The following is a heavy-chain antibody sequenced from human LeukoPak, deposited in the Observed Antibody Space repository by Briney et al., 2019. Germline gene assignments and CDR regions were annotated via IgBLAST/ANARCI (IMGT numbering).Heavy chain of an antibody. D-gene: IGHD3-16*01. CDR3: AKPYQQLLWDYFDP. J-gene: IGHJ5*02. CDR2: IYSGGIT. Sequence: SETLSLTCTVSGGSISSSGYYWTWIRQHPGKGLEWIGYIYSGGITYYNPSLKSRATISLDTSKNQFSLRLSSVTAADTAIYYCAKPYQQLLWDYFDPWGQGKLVTVSS. V-gene: IGHV4-31*03. CDR1: GGSISSSGYY.